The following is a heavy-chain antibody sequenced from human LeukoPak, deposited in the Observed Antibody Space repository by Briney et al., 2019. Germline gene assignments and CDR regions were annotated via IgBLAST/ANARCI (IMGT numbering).Heavy chain of an antibody. CDR3: GASTVTVTYYYMAV. J-gene: IGHJ6*03. D-gene: IGHD2-21*02. CDR1: GGSFSTHA. V-gene: IGHV1-69*13. Sequence: SVKVSCKAAGGSFSTHAIIWVRQAPGQGLEWMGGIIPVLGTTNSAQRLQDRLSLTADESTGTASMELTSLRPEDSAVYYCGASTVTVTYYYMAVWGKGTTITVSS. CDR2: IIPVLGTT.